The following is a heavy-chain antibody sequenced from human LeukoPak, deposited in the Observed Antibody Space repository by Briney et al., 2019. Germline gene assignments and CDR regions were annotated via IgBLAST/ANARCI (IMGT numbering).Heavy chain of an antibody. J-gene: IGHJ4*02. V-gene: IGHV1-69*01. D-gene: IGHD3-10*01. CDR2: IIPIFGTA. CDR1: GGTFSSYA. Sequence: GSSVKVSCKASGGTFSSYAFSWVRQAPGQGLEWMGGIIPIFGTANYAQKFQGRVTITADESTSTAYMELSSLRSEDTAVYYCAIYGSGSYLRSDYYFDYWGQGTLVTVSS. CDR3: AIYGSGSYLRSDYYFDY.